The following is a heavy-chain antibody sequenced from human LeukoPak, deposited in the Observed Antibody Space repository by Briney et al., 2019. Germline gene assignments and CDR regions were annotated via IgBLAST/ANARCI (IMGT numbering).Heavy chain of an antibody. CDR1: GGSISSGDYY. Sequence: SGTLSLTCTVSGGSISSGDYYWSWIRQPPGKGLEWIGYIYYSGSTYYHPSLKSRVTISVDTSKNQFSLKLSSVTAADTAVYYCATIPINTVIFVLWVQGTLVTVSS. CDR3: ATIPINTVIFVL. V-gene: IGHV4-30-4*08. D-gene: IGHD4-17*01. CDR2: IYYSGST. J-gene: IGHJ5*02.